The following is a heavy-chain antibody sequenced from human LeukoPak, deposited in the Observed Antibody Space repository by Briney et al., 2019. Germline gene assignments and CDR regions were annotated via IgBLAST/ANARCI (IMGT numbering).Heavy chain of an antibody. D-gene: IGHD2-2*01. Sequence: SETLSLTCTVSAGSISSYYWSWIRQPPGKGLEWIGYIYYSGSTNYNPSLKSRVTISVDTSKNQFSLKLSSVTAAYTAVYYCASLGYCSSSSCFRTPGHYWGQGTLVTVSS. V-gene: IGHV4-59*01. CDR2: IYYSGST. CDR3: ASLGYCSSSSCFRTPGHY. J-gene: IGHJ4*02. CDR1: AGSISSYY.